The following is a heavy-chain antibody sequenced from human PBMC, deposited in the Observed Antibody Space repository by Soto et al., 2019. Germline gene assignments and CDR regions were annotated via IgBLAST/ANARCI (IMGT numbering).Heavy chain of an antibody. CDR1: GFTFSSYG. Sequence: QVQLVESGGGVVQPGRSLRLSCAASGFTFSSYGMHWVRQAPGKGLEWVAVISYDGSNKYYADSVKGRFTISRDTSKNTLYLQMNSLRAEDTAVYYCAGGFSNYYGMDVWSQGTTVTVSS. V-gene: IGHV3-30*03. J-gene: IGHJ6*02. CDR2: ISYDGSNK. CDR3: AGGFSNYYGMDV. D-gene: IGHD3-3*02.